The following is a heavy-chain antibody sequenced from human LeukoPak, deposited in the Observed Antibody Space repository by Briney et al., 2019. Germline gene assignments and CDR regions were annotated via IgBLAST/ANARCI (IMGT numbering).Heavy chain of an antibody. V-gene: IGHV3-30*02. CDR2: IWYDGSNK. CDR3: VKDRTGTYTLDY. J-gene: IGHJ4*02. D-gene: IGHD3-10*01. CDR1: GFTFSSYG. Sequence: GGSLRLSCAASGFTFSSYGMHWVRQPPGKGLEWVAVIWYDGSNKYYADSVKGRFTISRDNSKNTLNLQMNSLRAEDTAVYYCVKDRTGTYTLDYWGQGTLVTVSS.